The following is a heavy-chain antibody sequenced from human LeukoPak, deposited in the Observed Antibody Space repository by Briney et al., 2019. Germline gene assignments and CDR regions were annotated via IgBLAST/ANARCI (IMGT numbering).Heavy chain of an antibody. V-gene: IGHV3-23*01. Sequence: GGSLRLSCAASGFTFSSYGMSWVRQAPGKGLEWVSAISGSGGSTYYADSVKGRFTISRDNAKNSLYLQMNSLRAEDTAVYYCARGGTGGDYYYMDVWGKGTTVTISS. J-gene: IGHJ6*03. CDR3: ARGGTGGDYYYMDV. D-gene: IGHD1-26*01. CDR1: GFTFSSYG. CDR2: ISGSGGST.